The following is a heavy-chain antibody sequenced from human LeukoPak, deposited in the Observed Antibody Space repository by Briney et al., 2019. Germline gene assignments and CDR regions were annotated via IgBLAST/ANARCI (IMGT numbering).Heavy chain of an antibody. V-gene: IGHV3-23*01. CDR1: GFTFSNYA. Sequence: GSLRLSCAASGFTFSNYAMRWVRQAPGKGLEWVSGISGSGDSTYYADSVKGRFTISRDNAKNSLYLQMDSLRADDTAVYYCAKDPDPRLVVPEDSWFDPWGQGTLVTVSS. D-gene: IGHD2-2*01. CDR2: ISGSGDST. J-gene: IGHJ5*02. CDR3: AKDPDPRLVVPEDSWFDP.